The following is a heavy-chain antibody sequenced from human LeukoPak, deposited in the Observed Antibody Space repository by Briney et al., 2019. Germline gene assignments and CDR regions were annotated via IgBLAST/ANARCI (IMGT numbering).Heavy chain of an antibody. CDR2: IIPILGIA. D-gene: IGHD1-26*01. Sequence: ASVKVSCKASGYTFTTYDVNWVRQAPGQGLEWMGRIIPILGIANYAQKFQGRVTITADKSTSTAYMELSSLRSEDTAVYYCARDDSGSVTLHWYFDLWGRGTLVTVSS. CDR3: ARDDSGSVTLHWYFDL. J-gene: IGHJ2*01. V-gene: IGHV1-69*04. CDR1: GYTFTTYD.